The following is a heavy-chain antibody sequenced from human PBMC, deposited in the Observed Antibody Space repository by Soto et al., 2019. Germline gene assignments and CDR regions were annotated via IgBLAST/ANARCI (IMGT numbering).Heavy chain of an antibody. CDR2: VIPIFPTP. J-gene: IGHJ6*02. D-gene: IGHD5-12*01. Sequence: QVQLVQSGAEVKKPGSSVTVSCKASGGTFGNSAISWLRQAPGQGLEWMGGVIPIFPTPDYAQKYQVRLTITADEATSTAYVELTRPRSDDTAVYFFARDKDRLQLGGNYYYAMDVWGQGTTVIVSS. V-gene: IGHV1-69*12. CDR3: ARDKDRLQLGGNYYYAMDV. CDR1: GGTFGNSA.